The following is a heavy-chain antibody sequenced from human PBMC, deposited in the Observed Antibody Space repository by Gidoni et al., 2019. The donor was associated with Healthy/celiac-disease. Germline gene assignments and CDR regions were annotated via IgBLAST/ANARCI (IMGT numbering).Heavy chain of an antibody. CDR2: IYYSGST. CDR1: GGSISSSSYY. Sequence: QLQLQESGPGLVKPSETLSLTCTVSGGSISSSSYYWGWIRQPPGKGLEWIGSIYYSGSTYYNPSLKSRVTISVDTSKNQFSLKLSSVTAADTAVYYCARHPHFAYARASSSTYYYGMDVWGQGTTVTVSS. J-gene: IGHJ6*02. D-gene: IGHD3-16*01. V-gene: IGHV4-39*01. CDR3: ARHPHFAYARASSSTYYYGMDV.